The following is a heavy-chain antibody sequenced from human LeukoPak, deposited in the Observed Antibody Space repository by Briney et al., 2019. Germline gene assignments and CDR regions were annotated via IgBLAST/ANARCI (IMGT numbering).Heavy chain of an antibody. J-gene: IGHJ4*02. Sequence: GESLQISCKGSGYSFTTYWIGWVRQMPGKGLEWMGIVFPGDSDARYSPSFQGQVTISADKSISTAYLQWSSLKASDTGMYYCARAVTGTSGQYDYWGQGTLVTVSS. CDR2: VFPGDSDA. CDR3: ARAVTGTSGQYDY. V-gene: IGHV5-51*01. CDR1: GYSFTTYW. D-gene: IGHD6-19*01.